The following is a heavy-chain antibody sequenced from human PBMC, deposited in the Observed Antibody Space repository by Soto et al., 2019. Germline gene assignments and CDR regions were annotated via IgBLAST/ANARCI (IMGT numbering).Heavy chain of an antibody. V-gene: IGHV3-73*01. D-gene: IGHD3-3*02. CDR2: IRSKANSYAT. J-gene: IGHJ4*02. CDR1: GFSFSGSA. Sequence: EVQLVESGGGLVQPGESLILSCATSGFSFSGSAIHWVRQPSGKGLEWVGGIRSKANSYATAYAASVQGRFTISRDDSTNRAYRQMNSLTTDDTAAYYWASKAFNLLIDYWGQGTLVTVSS. CDR3: ASKAFNLLIDY.